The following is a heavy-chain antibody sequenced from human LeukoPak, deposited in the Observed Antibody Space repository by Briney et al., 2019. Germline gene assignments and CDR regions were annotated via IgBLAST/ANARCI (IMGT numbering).Heavy chain of an antibody. CDR2: INHSGST. D-gene: IGHD6-13*01. Sequence: PSQTLSLTCTVSGGSISSGGYYWSWIRQPPGKGLEWIGYINHSGSTNYNPSLKSRVTISVDTSKNQFSLKLSSVTAADTAVYYCARVWGSWYPFDYWGQGTLVTVSS. CDR3: ARVWGSWYPFDY. CDR1: GGSISSGGYY. J-gene: IGHJ4*02. V-gene: IGHV4-30-2*01.